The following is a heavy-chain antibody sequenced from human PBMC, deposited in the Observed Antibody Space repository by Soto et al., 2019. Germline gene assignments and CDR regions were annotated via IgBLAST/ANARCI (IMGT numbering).Heavy chain of an antibody. CDR3: AKSTWIRDYYYYGMDV. D-gene: IGHD5-18*01. V-gene: IGHV3-30*18. CDR2: ISYDGSNK. J-gene: IGHJ6*02. CDR1: GFNFSSYG. Sequence: PGGSLRLSCAASGFNFSSYGMHWVRQAPGKGLEWVAVISYDGSNKYYADSVKGRFTISRDNSKNTLYLQMNSLRAEDTAVYYCAKSTWIRDYYYYGMDVWGQGTTVTVSS.